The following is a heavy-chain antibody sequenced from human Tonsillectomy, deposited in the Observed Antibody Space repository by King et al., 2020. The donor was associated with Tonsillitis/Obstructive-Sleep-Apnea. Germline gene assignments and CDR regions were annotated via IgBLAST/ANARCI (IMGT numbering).Heavy chain of an antibody. D-gene: IGHD3-10*01. Sequence: VQLQQWGAGLLRPSEILSLTCAVSGESFSGYFWSWIRQPPGKEMEWIGEVNYSGSTNFNPSLKSRITMSVDTVKKQVFLKLSSVTVADTAVYYCARGPGDYGSREPFDYWGQGTVVTVSS. CDR2: VNYSGST. J-gene: IGHJ4*02. CDR1: GESFSGYF. CDR3: ARGPGDYGSREPFDY. V-gene: IGHV4-34*01.